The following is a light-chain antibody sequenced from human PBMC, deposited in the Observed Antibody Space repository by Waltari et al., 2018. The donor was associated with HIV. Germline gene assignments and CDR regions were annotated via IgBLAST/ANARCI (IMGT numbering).Light chain of an antibody. J-gene: IGLJ2*01. Sequence: QSALTQPASISGSRGPSVTPPCTGFNRDRQRYYSLSWYQQLPAKAPQLIIFELSVRPSGISHRFSGSKSGNTASLTISGLQAEDEADYYCSSYTVRNTLIFGGGTKLTVL. CDR3: SSYTVRNTLI. V-gene: IGLV2-14*03. CDR1: NRDRQRYYS. CDR2: ELS.